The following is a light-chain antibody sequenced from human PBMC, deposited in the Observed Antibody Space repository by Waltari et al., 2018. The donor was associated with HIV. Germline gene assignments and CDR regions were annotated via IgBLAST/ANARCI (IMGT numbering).Light chain of an antibody. J-gene: IGKJ1*01. Sequence: DIVMTQSPASLAVSLGERATINCKSSQSVLFSSNNKNHLAWYQQKPGQPPRLLIYWASTRKSGVPDRFSGSGSGTDFTLTISSLQAEDVAVYYCQQYYSTPPRTFGQGTKVEIK. CDR3: QQYYSTPPRT. V-gene: IGKV4-1*01. CDR1: QSVLFSSNNKNH. CDR2: WAS.